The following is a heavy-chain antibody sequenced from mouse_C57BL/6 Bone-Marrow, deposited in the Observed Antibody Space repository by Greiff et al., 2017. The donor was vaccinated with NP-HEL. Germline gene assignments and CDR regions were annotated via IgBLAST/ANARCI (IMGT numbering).Heavy chain of an antibody. D-gene: IGHD1-1*01. CDR3: ARYGSTVVVPYYAMDY. CDR2: INPSNGGT. J-gene: IGHJ4*01. Sequence: QVQLKQPGTELVKPGASVKLSCKASGYTFTSYWMHWVKQRPGQGLEWIGNINPSNGGTNYNEKFKSKATLTVDKSSSTAYMQLSSLTSEDSAVYYCARYGSTVVVPYYAMDYWGQGTSVTVSS. V-gene: IGHV1-53*01. CDR1: GYTFTSYW.